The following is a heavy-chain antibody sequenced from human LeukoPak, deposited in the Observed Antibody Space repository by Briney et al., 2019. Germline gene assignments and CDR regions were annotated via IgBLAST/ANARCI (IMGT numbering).Heavy chain of an antibody. CDR2: IIPILGIA. J-gene: IGHJ6*02. CDR1: GGTFSSYA. D-gene: IGHD6-13*01. V-gene: IGHV1-69*04. CDR3: ARAIYSSSWSYYYYGMDV. Sequence: SVKVSCKASGGTFSSYAISWVRQAPGQGLEWMGRIIPILGIANYAQKFQGRVTITADKSTSTAYMGLSSLRSEDTAVYYCARAIYSSSWSYYYYGMDVWGQGTTVTVSS.